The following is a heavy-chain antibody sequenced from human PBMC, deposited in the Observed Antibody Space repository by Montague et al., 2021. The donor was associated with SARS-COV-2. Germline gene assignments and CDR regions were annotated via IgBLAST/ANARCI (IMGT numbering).Heavy chain of an antibody. V-gene: IGHV4-34*01. CDR1: GGSFSGYY. CDR3: ARGRTVTTFYYYYGMDV. J-gene: IGHJ6*02. CDR2: INHSGST. D-gene: IGHD4-17*01. Sequence: SETLSLTCAVYGGSFSGYYWSWIRQPPGKGLEWIGEINHSGSTNXNPSLKSRVTISVDTSKNQFSLMLSSVTAADTAVYYCARGRTVTTFYYYYGMDVWGQGTTVTVSS.